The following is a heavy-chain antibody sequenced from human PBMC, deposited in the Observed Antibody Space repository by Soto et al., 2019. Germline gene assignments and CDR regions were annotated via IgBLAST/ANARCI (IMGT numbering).Heavy chain of an antibody. Sequence: PGGSLRLSCAASGFTFSSYWMSWVRQAPGKGLEWVANIKQDGSEKYYVDSVKGRFTISRDNAKNSLYLQMNSLRAEDTAVYYCTTDPVVGAVFDYWGQGTLVTVSS. CDR1: GFTFSSYW. CDR2: IKQDGSEK. V-gene: IGHV3-7*01. D-gene: IGHD1-26*01. J-gene: IGHJ4*02. CDR3: TTDPVVGAVFDY.